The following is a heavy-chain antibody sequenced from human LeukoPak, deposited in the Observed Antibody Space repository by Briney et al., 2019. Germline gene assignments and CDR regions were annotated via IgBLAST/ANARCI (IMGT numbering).Heavy chain of an antibody. Sequence: SETLSLTCTVSGDSISSYYWSWIRQPPGKGLEWIGYIYNSGSSNYNPSLKSRVTMSVDTSKNQFSLKLSSVTAADTAVYYCARAMRTIFGVVIDYWGQGTLVTVSS. CDR1: GDSISSYY. D-gene: IGHD3-3*01. CDR3: ARAMRTIFGVVIDY. CDR2: IYNSGSS. J-gene: IGHJ4*02. V-gene: IGHV4-59*12.